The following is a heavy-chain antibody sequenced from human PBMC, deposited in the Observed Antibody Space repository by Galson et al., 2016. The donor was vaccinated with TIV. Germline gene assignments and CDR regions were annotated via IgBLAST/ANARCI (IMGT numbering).Heavy chain of an antibody. CDR3: ARRRDDGFDY. Sequence: TLSLTCTVSGGSINSGSYFWTWIRQTAGKGLEWIGRIYTSGSIHYNPSLESRVTVSIDTSKNQFSLKLNSVTAADTAVYYCARRRDDGFDYWGQGTLVTVSS. V-gene: IGHV4-61*02. D-gene: IGHD3-16*01. J-gene: IGHJ4*02. CDR1: GGSINSGSYF. CDR2: IYTSGSI.